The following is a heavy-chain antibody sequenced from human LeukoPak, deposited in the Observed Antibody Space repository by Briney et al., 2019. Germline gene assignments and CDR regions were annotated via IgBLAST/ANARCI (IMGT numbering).Heavy chain of an antibody. D-gene: IGHD2-2*01. CDR1: GFTFSSYW. CDR3: AREVGRYCSSTSCPGRNWFDP. J-gene: IGHJ5*02. CDR2: IKQDGSEK. Sequence: PGGSLRLFCAASGFTFSSYWMSWVRQAPGKGLEWVANIKQDGSEKYYVDSVKGRFTISRDNAKNSLYLQMNSLRAEDTAVYYCAREVGRYCSSTSCPGRNWFDPWGQGTLVTVSS. V-gene: IGHV3-7*01.